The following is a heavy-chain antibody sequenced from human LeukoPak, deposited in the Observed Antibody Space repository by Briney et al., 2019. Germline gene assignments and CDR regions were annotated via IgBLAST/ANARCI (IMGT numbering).Heavy chain of an antibody. V-gene: IGHV3-23*01. J-gene: IGHJ2*01. CDR3: AKGWYFDL. CDR1: GFTFSSYA. Sequence: RPGGSLRLSCAASGFTFSSYAMSWVRQAPGKGLEWVSVIGDSGGSTYYADSVKGRFTISRDNSKNTLYLQMNSLRAEDTAVYYCAKGWYFDLWGRGTLVTVSS. CDR2: IGDSGGST.